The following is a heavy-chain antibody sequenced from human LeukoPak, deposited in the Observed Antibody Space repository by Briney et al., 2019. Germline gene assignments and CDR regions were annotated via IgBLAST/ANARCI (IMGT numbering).Heavy chain of an antibody. CDR2: ISGSGRST. CDR1: GFTFSNYD. V-gene: IGHV3-23*01. D-gene: IGHD3-22*01. Sequence: GGSLRLSCAASGFTFSNYDLSWVRQAPGKGLEWVSAISGSGRSTYYADSVKGRITISRDNSKNTLYLQMNSLRVEDTAVYYCARDRPAYYYDSSGHYLDFWGQGTLVTVSS. CDR3: ARDRPAYYYDSSGHYLDF. J-gene: IGHJ4*02.